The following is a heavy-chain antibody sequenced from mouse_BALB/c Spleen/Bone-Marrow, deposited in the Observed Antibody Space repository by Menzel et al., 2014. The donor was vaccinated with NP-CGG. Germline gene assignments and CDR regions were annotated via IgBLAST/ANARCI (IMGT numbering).Heavy chain of an antibody. CDR3: AEITTAAYYVMDY. CDR1: GFNIEDTY. CDR2: IDPANGNT. D-gene: IGHD1-2*01. V-gene: IGHV14-3*02. J-gene: IGHJ4*01. Sequence: VHVKQSGAELVKPGASVKLSCTASGFNIEDTYMHWVKQRPEQGLEWIGRIDPANGNTKYDPKFQSKATITADTSSNTAYLQLSSLTSEDTAVYYCAEITTAAYYVMDYWGQGTSVTVSS.